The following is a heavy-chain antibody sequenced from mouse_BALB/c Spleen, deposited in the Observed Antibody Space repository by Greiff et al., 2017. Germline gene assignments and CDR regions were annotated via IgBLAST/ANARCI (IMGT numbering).Heavy chain of an antibody. D-gene: IGHD2-10*02. CDR2: ISSGGSYT. CDR1: GFTFSSYG. CDR3: ARLEYGNYFDY. J-gene: IGHJ2*01. Sequence: EVKLMESGGDLVKPGGSLKLSCAASGFTFSSYGMSWVRQTPDKRLEWVATISSGGSYTYYPDSVKGRFTISRDNAKNTLYLQMSSLKSEDTAMYYCARLEYGNYFDYWGQGTTLTVSS. V-gene: IGHV5-6*01.